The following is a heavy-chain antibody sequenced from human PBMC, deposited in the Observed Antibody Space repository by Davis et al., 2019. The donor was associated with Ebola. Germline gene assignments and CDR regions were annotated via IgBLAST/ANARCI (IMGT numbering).Heavy chain of an antibody. Sequence: KVSCKASGYSFSDYWIGWVRQLPGKGLEWMGNFRPSDSDTTYSPSLQGQVTISADRSINTAYLQWTSVKASDSAIYYCARKAKRTGDRRFDYWGQGTLVTVSS. CDR3: ARKAKRTGDRRFDY. CDR1: GYSFSDYW. V-gene: IGHV5-51*01. CDR2: FRPSDSDT. D-gene: IGHD7-27*01. J-gene: IGHJ4*02.